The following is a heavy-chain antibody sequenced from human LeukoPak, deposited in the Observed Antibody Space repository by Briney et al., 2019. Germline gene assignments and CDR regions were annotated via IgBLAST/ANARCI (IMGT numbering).Heavy chain of an antibody. D-gene: IGHD3-22*01. CDR3: ARDRVLYYDSSGYHYPFDY. CDR1: GGTFSSYA. V-gene: IGHV1-18*01. Sequence: GSSVKVSCKASGGTFSSYAISWVRQAPGQGLEWMGWISGHNGNTNYAQKLQGRVTMTTDTSMNTVYMELRSLRSDDTAVYYCARDRVLYYDSSGYHYPFDYWGQGTLVTVSS. J-gene: IGHJ4*02. CDR2: ISGHNGNT.